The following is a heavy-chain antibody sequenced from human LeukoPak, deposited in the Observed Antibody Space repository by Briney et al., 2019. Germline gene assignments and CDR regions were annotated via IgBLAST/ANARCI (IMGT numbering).Heavy chain of an antibody. CDR1: GFTFSSYW. J-gene: IGHJ4*02. CDR2: INSDGSST. CDR3: AKDMDDILTGPSFDY. Sequence: GGSLRLSCAASGFTFSSYWMHWVRQAPGKGLVWVSRINSDGSSTSYADSVKGRFTISRDNAKNSLYLQMNSLRAEDMALYYCAKDMDDILTGPSFDYWGQGTLVTVSS. V-gene: IGHV3-74*01. D-gene: IGHD3-9*01.